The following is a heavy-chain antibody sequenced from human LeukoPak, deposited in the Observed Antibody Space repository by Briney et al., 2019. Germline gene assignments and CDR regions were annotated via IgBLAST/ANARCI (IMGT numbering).Heavy chain of an antibody. V-gene: IGHV4-39*02. Sequence: PSETLSLTCTVSGGSVRSSRPYWGWIRQSPGKGLEWIGSVYYVGNAYYRPSLLSRATISIDTSKTHISLRLTSVTATDTGIYYCVTHDEGSYFETWGQGALVTVSS. CDR3: VTHDEGSYFET. D-gene: IGHD3-10*01. J-gene: IGHJ5*02. CDR1: GGSVRSSRPY. CDR2: VYYVGNA.